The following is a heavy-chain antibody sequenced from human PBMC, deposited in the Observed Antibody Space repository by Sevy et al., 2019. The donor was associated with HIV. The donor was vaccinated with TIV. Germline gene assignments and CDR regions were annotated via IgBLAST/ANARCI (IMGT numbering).Heavy chain of an antibody. V-gene: IGHV3-30-3*01. J-gene: IGHJ4*02. CDR1: GFTFSSYD. D-gene: IGHD3-22*01. CDR2: ISYDGSNK. CDR3: ARDMYDSSGYYFDY. Sequence: GGSLRLSCAASGFTFSSYDMHWVRQAPGKGLEWVAVISYDGSNKYYADSVKGRFTISRDNSKNTLYLQMNSLRAEDTAVYYCARDMYDSSGYYFDYWGQGTLVTVSS.